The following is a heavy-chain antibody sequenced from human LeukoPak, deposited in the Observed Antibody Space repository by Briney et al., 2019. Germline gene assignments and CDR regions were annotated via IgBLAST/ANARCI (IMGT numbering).Heavy chain of an antibody. D-gene: IGHD6-19*01. CDR2: IYSDGST. CDR3: AHIAVAGTNDAFDI. CDR1: GFTVSSNY. V-gene: IGHV3-66*01. J-gene: IGHJ3*02. Sequence: GGSLRLSCAVSGFTVSSNYMSWVRQAPGKGPEWVSVIYSDGSTYYADSVKGRFTISRDSSKNTLYLQMNSLRAEDTAVYYCAHIAVAGTNDAFDIWGQGTMVTVSS.